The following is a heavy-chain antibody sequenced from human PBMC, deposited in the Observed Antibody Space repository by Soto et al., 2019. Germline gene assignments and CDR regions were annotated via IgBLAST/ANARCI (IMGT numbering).Heavy chain of an antibody. CDR3: AKGDSKYGYYYYGMDV. CDR2: ISGSGGRT. CDR1: GFTFRSYA. V-gene: IGHV3-23*01. D-gene: IGHD4-4*01. Sequence: EVQLLESGGGLVQPGGSLRLSCAASGFTFRSYAMSWVRQAQGKGLEWVSAISGSGGRTYYADSVKGRFTISRDNSKNTLYLQMNSLRAEDTAVYYCAKGDSKYGYYYYGMDVWGQGTTVTVSS. J-gene: IGHJ6*02.